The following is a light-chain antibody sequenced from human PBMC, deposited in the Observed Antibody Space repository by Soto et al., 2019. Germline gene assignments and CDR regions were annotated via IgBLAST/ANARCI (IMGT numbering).Light chain of an antibody. Sequence: QSVLTQPASVSGSPGQSITISCTGSRSDVGVSNLVSWYQQQPNKAPKLLISDVNHRPSGVSNRFSGSKSGNTALLTISGLQAEDEADYYCSSTTTTNTVLFGGGTKLTVL. V-gene: IGLV2-14*01. CDR1: RSDVGVSNL. J-gene: IGLJ3*02. CDR2: DVN. CDR3: SSTTTTNTVL.